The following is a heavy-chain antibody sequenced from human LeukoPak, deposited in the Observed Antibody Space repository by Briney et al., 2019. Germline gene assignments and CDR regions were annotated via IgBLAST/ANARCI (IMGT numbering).Heavy chain of an antibody. V-gene: IGHV4-59*01. CDR2: ICYSGST. CDR3: ARGDGYNLY. J-gene: IGHJ4*02. Sequence: SETLSLTCTVSGGSTSGYCWSWIRQPPGKGLEWIGYICYSGSTRYNPSLKSRVIISVGTSKNQLSLKLSSLTAADTAVYYCARGDGYNLYWGQGTLVTVSS. CDR1: GGSTSGYC. D-gene: IGHD5-24*01.